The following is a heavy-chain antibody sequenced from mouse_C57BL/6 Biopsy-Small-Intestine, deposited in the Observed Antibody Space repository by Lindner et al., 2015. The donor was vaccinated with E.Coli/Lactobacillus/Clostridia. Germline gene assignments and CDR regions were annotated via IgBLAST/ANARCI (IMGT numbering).Heavy chain of an antibody. V-gene: IGHV1-18*01. D-gene: IGHD1-1*01. J-gene: IGHJ1*03. CDR1: GYTFTDYN. CDR3: ARGTVVPYWYFDV. Sequence: VQLQESGPELVKPGASVKIPCKASGYTFTDYNMDWVKQSHGKSLEWIGDINPNNGGTIYNQKFKGKATLTADTSSSTAYMQLSSLTSEDSAVYYCARGTVVPYWYFDVWGTGTTVTVSS. CDR2: INPNNGGT.